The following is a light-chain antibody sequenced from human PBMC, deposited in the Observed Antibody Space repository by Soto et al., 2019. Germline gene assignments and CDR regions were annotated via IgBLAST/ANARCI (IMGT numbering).Light chain of an antibody. Sequence: QSVLTQPASVSGSPGQSITITCAGTSNDVGGYSYVSWYQQYPGKAPKLIIYEVSNRPSGVSNRFSGSKSANTASLTISGLQAEDEADYFCCSYTSSYTWVFGGGTKLTVL. CDR3: CSYTSSYTWV. CDR2: EVS. CDR1: SNDVGGYSY. V-gene: IGLV2-14*01. J-gene: IGLJ3*02.